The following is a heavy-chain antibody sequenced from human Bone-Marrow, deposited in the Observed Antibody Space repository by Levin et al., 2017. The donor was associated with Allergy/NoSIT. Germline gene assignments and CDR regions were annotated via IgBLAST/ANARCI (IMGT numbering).Heavy chain of an antibody. CDR3: ARGWCPTTYYDFWSGYVNNWFDP. D-gene: IGHD3-3*01. CDR2: IYQSGST. V-gene: IGHV4-38-2*01. Sequence: GSLRLSCAVSGSSISRGNYWGWIRQPPGKGLEWIGSIYQSGSTHYNPSLKSRVTISVDTSKNQFSLKLNSVTAADTAVYYCARGWCPTTYYDFWSGYVNNWFDPWGQGTLVTVSS. J-gene: IGHJ5*02. CDR1: GSSISRGNY.